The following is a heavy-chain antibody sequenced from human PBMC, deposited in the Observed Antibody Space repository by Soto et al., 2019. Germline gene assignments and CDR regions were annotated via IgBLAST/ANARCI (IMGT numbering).Heavy chain of an antibody. CDR3: ARGPTMGEVPPYCQH. D-gene: IGHD3-16*01. CDR2: IYYSGST. J-gene: IGHJ1*01. V-gene: IGHV4-30-4*01. Sequence: PPGKGLEWIGYIYYSGSTYYNPSLKSRVTISVDTSRNQFSLKLNSVTAADTAVYYFARGPTMGEVPPYCQHCGQGILVT.